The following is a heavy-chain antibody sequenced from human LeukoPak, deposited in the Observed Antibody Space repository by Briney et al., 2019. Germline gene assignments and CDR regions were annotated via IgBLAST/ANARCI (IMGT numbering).Heavy chain of an antibody. J-gene: IGHJ3*02. CDR2: ISAGADVI. CDR1: GFSFRDYP. Sequence: PGGSLRLSCEAAGFSFRDYPMGWVRRASGKRLEWVSGISAGADVIFYADPVKGRFTISRDNSKNTLYLQMNSLRAEDTAVYYCAKGGLSVPAAMGGAFDIWGQGTMVTVSS. D-gene: IGHD2-2*01. V-gene: IGHV3-23*01. CDR3: AKGGLSVPAAMGGAFDI.